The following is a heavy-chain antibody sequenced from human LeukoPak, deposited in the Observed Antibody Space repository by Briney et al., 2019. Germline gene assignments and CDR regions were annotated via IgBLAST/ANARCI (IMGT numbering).Heavy chain of an antibody. D-gene: IGHD4-17*01. CDR3: ARGYGVGLDAFDI. Sequence: SETLSLTCTVSGGSISSGDYYWSWIRQPPGKGLEWIGYIYYSGSTYYKPSLKSRVTISVDTSKNQFSLKLSSVTAADTAVYYCARGYGVGLDAFDIWGQGTMVTVSS. CDR2: IYYSGST. J-gene: IGHJ3*02. V-gene: IGHV4-30-4*01. CDR1: GGSISSGDYY.